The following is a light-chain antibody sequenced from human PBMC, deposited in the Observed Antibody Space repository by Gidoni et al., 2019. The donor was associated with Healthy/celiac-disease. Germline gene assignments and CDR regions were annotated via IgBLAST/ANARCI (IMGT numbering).Light chain of an antibody. CDR2: QDS. CDR1: KLGDKY. J-gene: IGLJ2*01. V-gene: IGLV3-1*01. CDR3: QAWDSSTHVV. Sequence: SYQLTQPPSVSVSPGQTASITCSGDKLGDKYACWYQQKPGQSPVMGIYQDSTRPSGTPERFSGSNSGNTATLTISGTQAMDEADYYCQAWDSSTHVVFGGGTKLTVL.